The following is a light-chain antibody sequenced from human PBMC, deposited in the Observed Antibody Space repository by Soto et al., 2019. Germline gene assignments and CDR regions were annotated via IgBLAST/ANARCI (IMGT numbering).Light chain of an antibody. V-gene: IGLV2-14*01. CDR2: GVS. Sequence: QSALTQPASVSGSPGQSITISCTGTSIDVGGYNYVSWYQQHTGKAPKLMIYGVSNRPSGVSNRFSGSKSGNTASLTISGLQAEDEADYYCSSYTSSSTRLFGGGTKLTVL. J-gene: IGLJ3*02. CDR1: SIDVGGYNY. CDR3: SSYTSSSTRL.